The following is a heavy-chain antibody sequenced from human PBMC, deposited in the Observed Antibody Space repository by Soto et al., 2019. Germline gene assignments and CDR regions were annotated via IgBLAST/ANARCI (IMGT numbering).Heavy chain of an antibody. CDR2: IDHSGST. CDR3: ARGRGYNSGRTFDY. V-gene: IGHV4-34*01. D-gene: IGHD5-18*01. J-gene: IGHJ4*02. Sequence: QVQLQQRGAGLLKPSETLSLTCAVFGESFSDYHWSWIRQPPGRGLEWIGEIDHSGSTNYSPSLKRRVTISVDTAKKQFSLTLNSVTAADTAVFYCARGRGYNSGRTFDYWGQGTLVTVSS. CDR1: GESFSDYH.